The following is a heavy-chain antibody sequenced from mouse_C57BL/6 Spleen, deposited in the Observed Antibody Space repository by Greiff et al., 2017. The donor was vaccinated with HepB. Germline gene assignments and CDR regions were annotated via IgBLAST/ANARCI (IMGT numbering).Heavy chain of an antibody. Sequence: EVKLMESGGDLVKPGGSLKLSCAASGFTFSSYGMSWVRQTPDKRLEWVATISSGGSYTYYPDSVKGRFTISRDNAKNTLYLQMSSLKSEDTAMYYCARHPIPLHYYGSSPDYYFDYWGQGTTLTVSS. CDR3: ARHPIPLHYYGSSPDYYFDY. V-gene: IGHV5-6*01. CDR2: ISSGGSYT. D-gene: IGHD1-1*01. J-gene: IGHJ2*01. CDR1: GFTFSSYG.